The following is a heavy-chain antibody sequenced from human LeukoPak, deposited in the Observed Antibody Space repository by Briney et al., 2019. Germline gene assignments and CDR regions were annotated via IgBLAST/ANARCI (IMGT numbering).Heavy chain of an antibody. J-gene: IGHJ4*02. CDR3: ARHTTVVTPLDY. CDR1: GGSISSYY. V-gene: IGHV4-59*08. D-gene: IGHD4-23*01. CDR2: IYYSGST. Sequence: SETLSLTCTVSGGSISSYYWSWIRQPPGKGLEWIGYIYYSGSTNYNPSLKSRVTISVDTSKNQFSLKLSSVTAADTAVYYCARHTTVVTPLDYWGQGTLVTVSS.